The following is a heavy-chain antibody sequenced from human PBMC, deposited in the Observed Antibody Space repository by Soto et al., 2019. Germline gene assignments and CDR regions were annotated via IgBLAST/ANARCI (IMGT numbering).Heavy chain of an antibody. CDR2: ISAYNENT. CDR1: GYTFYNYD. J-gene: IGHJ4*02. Sequence: ASVKVSCKASGYTFYNYDTTWVRQAPGQGLEWMGTISAYNENTNVAQNLQGRVSMTTDKSTATAYMELRSLTSDDTAVYYCARARATVTTERALGYWGQGTLVTVSS. CDR3: ARARATVTTERALGY. V-gene: IGHV1-18*01. D-gene: IGHD4-17*01.